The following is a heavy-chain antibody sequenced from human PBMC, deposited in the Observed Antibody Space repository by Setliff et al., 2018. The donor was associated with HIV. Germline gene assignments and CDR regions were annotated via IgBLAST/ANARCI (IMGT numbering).Heavy chain of an antibody. D-gene: IGHD5-18*01. CDR2: IYKSGTT. CDR1: GGSITSYH. J-gene: IGHJ4*02. Sequence: PSETLSLTCSVSGGSITSYHWSWIRQSPGQGLEWIGYIYKSGTTNYKSSLKSRVTISADPSKNQFSLKVTSVTAADTAVYYCGRLSETAMASFDSWGQGTLVTVSS. V-gene: IGHV4-4*08. CDR3: GRLSETAMASFDS.